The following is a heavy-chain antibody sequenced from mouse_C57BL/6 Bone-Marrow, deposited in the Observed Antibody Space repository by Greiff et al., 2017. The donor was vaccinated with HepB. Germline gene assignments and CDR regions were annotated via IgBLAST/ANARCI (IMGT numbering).Heavy chain of an antibody. CDR2: ISSGGSYT. CDR1: GFTFSSYG. J-gene: IGHJ3*01. Sequence: EVQLQQSGGDLVKPGGSLKLSCAASGFTFSSYGMSWVRQTPDKRLEWVATISSGGSYTYYPDSVKGRFTISRDNAKNTLYLQMSSLKSEDTAMYYCARQDYYFFGVFAYWGQGTLVTVSA. V-gene: IGHV5-6*01. CDR3: ARQDYYFFGVFAY. D-gene: IGHD1-1*01.